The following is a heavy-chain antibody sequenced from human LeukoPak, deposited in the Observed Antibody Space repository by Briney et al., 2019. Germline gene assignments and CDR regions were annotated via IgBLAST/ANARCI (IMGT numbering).Heavy chain of an antibody. CDR3: ARDRPHNWFDP. CDR1: GFTFRNYW. J-gene: IGHJ5*02. Sequence: GGSLRLSCAASGFTFRNYWMHWVRQAPGKGLVWVAHIHNDGDGPTYADSMKGRFTISRDNAKNTLYLQMNSLRAEDTAVYYCARDRPHNWFDPWGQGTLVTVSS. V-gene: IGHV3-74*01. CDR2: IHNDGDGP.